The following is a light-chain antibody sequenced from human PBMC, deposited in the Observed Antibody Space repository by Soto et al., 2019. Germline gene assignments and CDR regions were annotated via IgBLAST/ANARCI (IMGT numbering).Light chain of an antibody. Sequence: EIVLTQSPGTLSLSPGERATLSCRASQSVSSSYLVWYQQKPGQAPRLLIYGASNRATGIPDRFSGSGSGTDFTLTISRLQPEDFAVYYCQQRSNWPSLTFGGGTKVEIK. V-gene: IGKV3D-20*02. J-gene: IGKJ4*01. CDR1: QSVSSSY. CDR2: GAS. CDR3: QQRSNWPSLT.